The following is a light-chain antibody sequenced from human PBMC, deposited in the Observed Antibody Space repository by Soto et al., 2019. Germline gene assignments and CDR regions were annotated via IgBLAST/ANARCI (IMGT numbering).Light chain of an antibody. Sequence: EIVLTQSPATLSLSPWERATLSCRASQSVSSYLAWYQQKPGQAPRLLIYDASNRATGIPARFSRSGSGTDFTLTISRLEPEDFAVYYCQRYGTSPITFGQGTRLEIK. V-gene: IGKV3-20*01. J-gene: IGKJ5*01. CDR1: QSVSSY. CDR2: DAS. CDR3: QRYGTSPIT.